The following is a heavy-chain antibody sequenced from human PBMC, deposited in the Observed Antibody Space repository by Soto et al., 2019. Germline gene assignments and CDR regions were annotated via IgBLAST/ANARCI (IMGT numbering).Heavy chain of an antibody. CDR3: ASADYGSGSYYNLYYYYYGMDV. CDR1: GFTFSSYA. V-gene: IGHV3-30-3*01. Sequence: GGSLRLSCAASGFTFSSYAMHWVRQAPGKGLEWVAVISYDGSNKYYADSVKGRFTISRDNSKNTLYLQMNSLRAEDTAVYYCASADYGSGSYYNLYYYYYGMDVWGQGTTVTVSS. CDR2: ISYDGSNK. J-gene: IGHJ6*02. D-gene: IGHD3-10*01.